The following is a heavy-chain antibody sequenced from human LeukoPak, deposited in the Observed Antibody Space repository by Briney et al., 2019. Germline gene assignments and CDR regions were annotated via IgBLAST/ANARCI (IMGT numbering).Heavy chain of an antibody. CDR2: INPNSGGT. D-gene: IGHD6-6*01. V-gene: IGHV1-2*02. CDR3: ARERSSSSDFLS. J-gene: IGHJ4*02. CDR1: GYTFTGYY. Sequence: ASVKVSCKASGYTFTGYYMHRVRQAPGQGLEWMGWINPNSGGTNYAQKFQGRVTMTRDTSISTAYMELSRLRSDDTAVYYCARERSSSSDFLSWGQGTLVTVSS.